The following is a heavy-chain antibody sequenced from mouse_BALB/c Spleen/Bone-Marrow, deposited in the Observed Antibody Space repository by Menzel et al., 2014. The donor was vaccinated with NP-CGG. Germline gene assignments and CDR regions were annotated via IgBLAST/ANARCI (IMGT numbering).Heavy chain of an antibody. J-gene: IGHJ2*01. CDR2: INPSNGST. CDR3: PKPFITTATYDYFDY. V-gene: IGHV1S81*02. CDR1: GYTFTSYW. Sequence: QVHVKQSGAELVKPGASVKLSCKASGYTFTSYWMHWVKQRPGPGLEWIGEINPSNGSTNYNEKFKSKATLTVDKSSNTAYIQLSSRAGEYSSVYYSPKPFITTATYDYFDYWGQCTTLTVSS. D-gene: IGHD1-2*01.